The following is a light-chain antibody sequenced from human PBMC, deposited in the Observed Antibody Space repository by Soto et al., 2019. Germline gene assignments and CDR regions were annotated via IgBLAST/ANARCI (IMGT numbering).Light chain of an antibody. J-gene: IGKJ1*01. CDR1: QSISDT. CDR3: QQYNNWPWT. V-gene: IGKV3-15*01. Sequence: EIVMTQSPATLSVSAGGRATLSCRASQSISDTLAWYQQKPGQAPRLLIYGASTRATGFPARFSGSGSGTDFTLTISSLQSEDFAVYYCQQYNNWPWTFGQGTKVDI. CDR2: GAS.